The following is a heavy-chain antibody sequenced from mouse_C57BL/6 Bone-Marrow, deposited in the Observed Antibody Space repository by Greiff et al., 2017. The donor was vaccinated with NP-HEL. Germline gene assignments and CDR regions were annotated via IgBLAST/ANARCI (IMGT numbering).Heavy chain of an antibody. V-gene: IGHV5-6*01. D-gene: IGHD2-5*01. CDR1: GFTFSSYG. CDR2: ISSGGSYT. Sequence: EVKLMESGGDLVKPGGSLKLSCAASGFTFSSYGMSWVRQTPDKRLEWVATISSGGSYTYYPDSVKGRCTISRDNAKNTLYLQMSSLKSEDTAMYYCASPLAYYSNPYFDYWGRGTTLTVSS. J-gene: IGHJ2*01. CDR3: ASPLAYYSNPYFDY.